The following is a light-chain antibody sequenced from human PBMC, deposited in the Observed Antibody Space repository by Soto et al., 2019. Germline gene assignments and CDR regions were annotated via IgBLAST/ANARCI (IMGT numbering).Light chain of an antibody. Sequence: EIVLTQSPATLSLSPGERATLSCRASQSVGTYFAWYQQKPGQAPRLLIYDSSNRATGIPARFSGSGSGTAFTLTISSLEPEDFAVDYCQQRSDWPSTVGGGTKVEIK. J-gene: IGKJ4*01. CDR2: DSS. V-gene: IGKV3-11*01. CDR1: QSVGTY. CDR3: QQRSDWPST.